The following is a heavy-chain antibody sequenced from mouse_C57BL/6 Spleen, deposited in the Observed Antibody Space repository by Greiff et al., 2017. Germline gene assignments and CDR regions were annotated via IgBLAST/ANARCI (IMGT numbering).Heavy chain of an antibody. D-gene: IGHD1-1*01. V-gene: IGHV1-82*01. J-gene: IGHJ1*03. Sequence: QVQLKESGPELVKPGASVKISCKASGYAFSSSWMNWVKQRPGKGLEWIGRIYPGDGDTNYNGKFKGKATLTADKSSSTAYMQLSSLTSEDSAVYFCAGGGYGSSGYFDVWGTGTTVTVSS. CDR3: AGGGYGSSGYFDV. CDR1: GYAFSSSW. CDR2: IYPGDGDT.